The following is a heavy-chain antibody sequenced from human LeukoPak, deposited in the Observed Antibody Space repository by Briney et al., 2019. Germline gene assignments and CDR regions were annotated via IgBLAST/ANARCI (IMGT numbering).Heavy chain of an antibody. CDR2: IRGSGGST. V-gene: IGHV3-23*01. D-gene: IGHD3-10*01. Sequence: PGASLRLSCAASGFTFSSYAMSWVRQAPGKGLEGVSLIRGSGGSTDFADSVKGRFTISRDNSNNTVYLQMNSLRAEDTAVYYCAKSLGRAYGSGSSNSPFDYWGQGTLVTVSS. CDR3: AKSLGRAYGSGSSNSPFDY. CDR1: GFTFSSYA. J-gene: IGHJ4*02.